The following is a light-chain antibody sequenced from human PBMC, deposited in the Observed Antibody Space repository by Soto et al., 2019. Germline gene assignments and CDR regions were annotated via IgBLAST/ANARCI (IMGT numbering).Light chain of an antibody. CDR1: QGVSSNY. CDR3: QQYGSSPLT. J-gene: IGKJ4*01. Sequence: EIVLTQSPGTLSLSLGERATLSCRASQGVSSNYVAWYQQKPGQVPTVLIYRASTRATGIPDRFSGSGSGTDFTLTISRLEPEDFAVYYCQQYGSSPLTFGGGTKVDIK. CDR2: RAS. V-gene: IGKV3-20*01.